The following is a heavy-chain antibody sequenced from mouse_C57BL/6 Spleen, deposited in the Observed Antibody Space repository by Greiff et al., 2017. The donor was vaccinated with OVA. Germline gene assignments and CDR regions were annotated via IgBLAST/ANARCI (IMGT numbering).Heavy chain of an antibody. V-gene: IGHV10-1*01. D-gene: IGHD6-1*01. CDR1: GFSFNTYA. CDR3: VRHAGGSPMDY. CDR2: IRSKSNNYAT. Sequence: EVQRVESGGGLVQPKGSLKLSCAASGFSFNTYAMNWVRQAPGKGLEWVARIRSKSNNYATYYADSVKDRFTISRDDSESMLYLQMNNLKTEDTAMYYCVRHAGGSPMDYWGQGTSVTVSS. J-gene: IGHJ4*01.